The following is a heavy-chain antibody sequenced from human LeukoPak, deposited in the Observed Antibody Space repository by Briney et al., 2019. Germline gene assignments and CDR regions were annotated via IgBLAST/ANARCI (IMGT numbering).Heavy chain of an antibody. CDR3: ARVIDIPYYYGMDV. CDR2: IYHSGST. D-gene: IGHD3-16*02. CDR1: SYSISSGYY. V-gene: IGHV4-38-2*01. J-gene: IGHJ6*04. Sequence: PSETLSLTCAVSSYSISSGYYWGWIRQPPGKGLEWIGSIYHSGSTYYNPSLKSRVTISVDTSKNQFSLKLSSVTAADTAVYYCARVIDIPYYYGMDVWGKGTTVTVSS.